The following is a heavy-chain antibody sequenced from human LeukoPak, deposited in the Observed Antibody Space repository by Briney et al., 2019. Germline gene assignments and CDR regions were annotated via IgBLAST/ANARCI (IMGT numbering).Heavy chain of an antibody. CDR1: GGTFSSYA. V-gene: IGHV1-69*04. D-gene: IGHD3-22*01. CDR3: ARVLNADTSGYFY. CDR2: IIPILGIA. Sequence: SVKVSCKASGGTFSSYAISWVRQAPGQGLEWMGRIIPILGIANYAQKLQGRVTMTTETSTSTAYMELRSLRSDDTAVYYCARVLNADTSGYFYWGQGTLVTVSS. J-gene: IGHJ4*02.